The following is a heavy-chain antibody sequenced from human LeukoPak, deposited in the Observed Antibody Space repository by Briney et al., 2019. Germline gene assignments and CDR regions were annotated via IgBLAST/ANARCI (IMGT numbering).Heavy chain of an antibody. CDR1: GFTFAGYA. J-gene: IGHJ4*02. D-gene: IGHD3-10*01. V-gene: IGHV3-23*01. CDR3: ARVGYYASGPFSYFDY. CDR2: LSGSGGRT. Sequence: GGSLRLSCAASGFTFAGYAVTWVRQAPGKGLEWVSTLSGSGGRTFYPDSVKGRSTISRDNSKNTLYLQMDSLRAEDTAVYYCARVGYYASGPFSYFDYRGQGTLVTVSS.